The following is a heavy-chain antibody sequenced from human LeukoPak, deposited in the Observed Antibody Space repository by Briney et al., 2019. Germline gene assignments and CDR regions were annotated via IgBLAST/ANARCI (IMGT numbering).Heavy chain of an antibody. J-gene: IGHJ4*02. D-gene: IGHD3-16*02. Sequence: GGSLRLSCAASGFTFSSYAMSWVRQAPGKGLEWVSAISGSGGSTYYADSVKGRFTISRDNSKNTLYLQMNSLRAEDTAVYYCAGPYDYVWGSYRLDRFDYWGQGTLVTVSS. V-gene: IGHV3-23*01. CDR2: ISGSGGST. CDR3: AGPYDYVWGSYRLDRFDY. CDR1: GFTFSSYA.